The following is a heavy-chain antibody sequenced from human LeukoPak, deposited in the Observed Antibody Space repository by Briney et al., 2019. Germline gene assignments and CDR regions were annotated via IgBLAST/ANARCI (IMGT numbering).Heavy chain of an antibody. D-gene: IGHD6-6*01. J-gene: IGHJ4*02. V-gene: IGHV3-7*01. Sequence: GGSLRLSCAASGFTFSNYWMSWVRQAPGKGLEWVANIQQDGSEKYYVDSVKGRFTISRDNAKKSLYLQMNSLRVEDTAVYYCARELGSYSSSSQGDYWGQETLVTVSS. CDR1: GFTFSNYW. CDR3: ARELGSYSSSSQGDY. CDR2: IQQDGSEK.